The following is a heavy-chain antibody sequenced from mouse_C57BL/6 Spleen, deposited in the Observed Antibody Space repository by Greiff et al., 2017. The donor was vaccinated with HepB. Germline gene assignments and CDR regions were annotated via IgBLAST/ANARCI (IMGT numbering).Heavy chain of an antibody. CDR1: GFNIKDYY. V-gene: IGHV14-1*01. CDR2: IDPEDGDT. D-gene: IGHD2-4*01. CDR3: TGGYDYDRGYYFDY. Sequence: EVKLMESGAELVRPGASVKLSCTASGFNIKDYYMHWVKQRPEQGLEWIGRIDPEDGDTEYAPKFQGKATMTADTSSNTAYLQLSSLTSEDTAVYYCTGGYDYDRGYYFDYWGQGTTLTVSS. J-gene: IGHJ2*01.